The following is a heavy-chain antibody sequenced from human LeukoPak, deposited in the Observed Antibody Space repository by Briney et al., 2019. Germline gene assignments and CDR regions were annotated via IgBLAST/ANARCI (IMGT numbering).Heavy chain of an antibody. CDR2: IYYTGST. V-gene: IGHV4-59*01. Sequence: SETLSLTCTVSGGSISSYFWSWIRQPPGKGLEWIGYIYYTGSTNYNPSLMSRVTISLDTSKNQFSLRLSSLTAADTAVYYCARYSGMAVAGTVYYGMAVWGQGTTVTVS. CDR3: ARYSGMAVAGTVYYGMAV. J-gene: IGHJ6*02. D-gene: IGHD6-19*01. CDR1: GGSISSYF.